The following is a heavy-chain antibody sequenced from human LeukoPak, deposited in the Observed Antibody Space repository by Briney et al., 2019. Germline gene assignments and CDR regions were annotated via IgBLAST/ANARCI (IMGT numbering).Heavy chain of an antibody. CDR1: GFTFSSYS. J-gene: IGHJ4*02. CDR3: ARAPDYGESFDY. CDR2: ISSSSSYI. V-gene: IGHV3-21*01. D-gene: IGHD4-17*01. Sequence: GGSLRLSCAASGFTFSSYSMNWVRQAPGKGLEWVSSISSSSSYIYYADSVKGRFTISRDNAKNSLYLQMNSLRAEDTAVYYCARAPDYGESFDYWGQGTLVTVSS.